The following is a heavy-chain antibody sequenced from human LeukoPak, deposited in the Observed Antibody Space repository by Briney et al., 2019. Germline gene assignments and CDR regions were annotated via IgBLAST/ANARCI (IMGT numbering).Heavy chain of an antibody. D-gene: IGHD3-10*01. CDR2: IYHSGAI. CDR3: ARTYGSGTYYFDW. Sequence: PSETLSLTCAVSGYSISSGYYWGWIRQPPGKGLEWIGSIYHSGAIYYNPSLKSRVTISVDTSRNQFSLKLSSATAADTAVYYCARTYGSGTYYFDWWGQEILVTVSS. J-gene: IGHJ4*02. V-gene: IGHV4-38-2*01. CDR1: GYSISSGYY.